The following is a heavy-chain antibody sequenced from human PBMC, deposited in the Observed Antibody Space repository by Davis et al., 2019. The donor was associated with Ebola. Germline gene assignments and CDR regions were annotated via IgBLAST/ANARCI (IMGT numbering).Heavy chain of an antibody. CDR2: MNPNSGNT. J-gene: IGHJ6*02. D-gene: IGHD2-15*01. V-gene: IGHV1-8*01. Sequence: ASVKVSCKASGYTFTSYDINWVRQATGQGLEWMGWMNPNSGNTGYAQKFQGRVTMTRNTSISTAYMELSSLRSEDTAVYYCARVGCSGGSCYWSYYYYGMDVWGQGTTVTVSS. CDR3: ARVGCSGGSCYWSYYYYGMDV. CDR1: GYTFTSYD.